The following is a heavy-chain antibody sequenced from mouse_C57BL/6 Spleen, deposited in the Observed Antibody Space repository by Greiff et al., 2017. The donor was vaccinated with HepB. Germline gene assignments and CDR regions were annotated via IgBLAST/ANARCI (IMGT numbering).Heavy chain of an antibody. CDR2: IWSGGST. CDR3: ARTITTVVATYYYAMDY. J-gene: IGHJ4*01. D-gene: IGHD1-1*01. V-gene: IGHV2-2*01. Sequence: VQLQQSGPGLVQPSQSLSITCTVSGFSLTSYGVHWVRQSPGKGLEWLGVIWSGGSTDYNAAFISRLSISKDNSKSQVFFKMNSLQADDTAIYYCARTITTVVATYYYAMDYWGQGTSVTVSS. CDR1: GFSLTSYG.